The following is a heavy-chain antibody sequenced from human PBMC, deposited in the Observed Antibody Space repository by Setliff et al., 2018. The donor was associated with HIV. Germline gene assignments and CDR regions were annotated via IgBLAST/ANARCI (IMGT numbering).Heavy chain of an antibody. J-gene: IGHJ4*02. CDR2: VSYSGST. D-gene: IGHD1-26*01. CDR3: ARGSQWELLPYFDY. V-gene: IGHV4-39*07. CDR1: GDSISTGTYY. Sequence: SETLSLTCSVSGDSISTGTYYWGWIRQPPGKGLEWIGSVSYSGSTLYNPSLKSRVTISVDTSKNQFSLKLSSVPAADTAVFYCARGSQWELLPYFDYWGQGTLVTVSS.